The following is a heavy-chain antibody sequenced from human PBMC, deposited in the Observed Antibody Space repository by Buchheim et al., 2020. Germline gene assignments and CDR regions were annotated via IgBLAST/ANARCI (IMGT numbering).Heavy chain of an antibody. V-gene: IGHV4-59*01. J-gene: IGHJ6*02. CDR1: GGSISSYY. CDR3: ARDPGGVGYDDYYYYGMDV. D-gene: IGHD3-16*01. CDR2: IYYSGST. Sequence: QVQLQESGPGLVKPSETLSLTCTVSGGSISSYYWSWIRQPPGKGLEWIGYIYYSGSTNYNPSLKSRVTTSVDTSKNQFSLKLSSVTAADTAVYYCARDPGGVGYDDYYYYGMDVWGQGTT.